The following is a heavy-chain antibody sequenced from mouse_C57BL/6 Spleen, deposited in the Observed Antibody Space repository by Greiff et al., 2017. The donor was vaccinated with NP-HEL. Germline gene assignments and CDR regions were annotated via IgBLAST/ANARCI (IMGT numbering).Heavy chain of an antibody. D-gene: IGHD1-1*01. CDR3: TRGDYYGSSWNFDY. CDR2: ISSGGDYI. Sequence: EVKLVESGEGLVKPGGSLKLSCAASGFTFSSYAMSWVRQTPEKRLEWVAYISSGGDYIYYADTVKGRFTISRDNARNTLYLQMSSLKAEDTAMYYCTRGDYYGSSWNFDYWGQGNTLTVSS. CDR1: GFTFSSYA. J-gene: IGHJ2*01. V-gene: IGHV5-9-1*02.